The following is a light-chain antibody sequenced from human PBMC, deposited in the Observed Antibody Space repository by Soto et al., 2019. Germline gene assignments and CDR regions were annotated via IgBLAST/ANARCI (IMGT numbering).Light chain of an antibody. V-gene: IGLV2-14*03. J-gene: IGLJ3*02. CDR1: SSDVGGYNY. CDR2: DVS. CDR3: SSYTSSSSWV. Sequence: QSALTQPASVSGSPGQSITISCTGTSSDVGGYNYVSWYQQYPGKAPKLMIYDVSNRPSGVSNRFSGSKSDNTASPTISGLQAEDEADYYCSSYTSSSSWVFGGGTKLTVL.